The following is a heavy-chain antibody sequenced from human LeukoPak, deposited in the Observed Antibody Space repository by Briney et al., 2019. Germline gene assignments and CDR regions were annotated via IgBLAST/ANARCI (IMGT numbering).Heavy chain of an antibody. CDR2: IKEDGSEK. V-gene: IGHV3-7*01. D-gene: IGHD2-21*02. Sequence: GGSLRLSCAASGFTFSSYWMSWVRQAPGKGLEWVANIKEDGSEKYYVDSVKGRFTISRDNAKNSLYLQMNSLRAEDTAVYYCARAAYCGGDCYPHAFDIWGQGTMVTVSS. CDR3: ARAAYCGGDCYPHAFDI. CDR1: GFTFSSYW. J-gene: IGHJ3*02.